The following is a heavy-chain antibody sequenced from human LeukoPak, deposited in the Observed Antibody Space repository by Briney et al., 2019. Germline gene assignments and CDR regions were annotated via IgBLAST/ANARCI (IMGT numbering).Heavy chain of an antibody. CDR1: GFTFSSYS. Sequence: GGSMRLSCAASGFTFSSYSMNWVRQAPGKGREWVSSISSSSYIYYADSVKGRFTISRDNAKNSLYLQMNCLRAEDTAVYYCARSAIQWLVPSNFDYWGQGTLVTVPS. V-gene: IGHV3-21*01. D-gene: IGHD6-19*01. J-gene: IGHJ4*02. CDR3: ARSAIQWLVPSNFDY. CDR2: ISSSSYI.